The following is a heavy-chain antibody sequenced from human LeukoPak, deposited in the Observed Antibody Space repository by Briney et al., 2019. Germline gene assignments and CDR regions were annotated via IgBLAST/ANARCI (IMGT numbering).Heavy chain of an antibody. CDR3: AREYSSSPDY. V-gene: IGHV4-39*02. J-gene: IGHJ4*02. Sequence: SETLSLTCTVSGGSISSSSYSWGWIRQPPGKGLEWIGSIYYNGCTYYNPSLKSRFTISVDTSKSQFSLKLSSVTAADTAVYYCAREYSSSPDYWGQGTLVTVSS. CDR1: GGSISSSSYS. D-gene: IGHD6-6*01. CDR2: IYYNGCT.